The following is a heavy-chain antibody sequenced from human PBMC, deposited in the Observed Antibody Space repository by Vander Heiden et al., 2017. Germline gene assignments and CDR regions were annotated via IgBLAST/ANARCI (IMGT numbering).Heavy chain of an antibody. D-gene: IGHD3-10*01. V-gene: IGHV3-21*01. J-gene: IGHJ4*02. CDR1: GFTFSSYS. CDR2: ISSSSRYI. Sequence: EVQLVESGGGLVKPGGSLRLSCAASGFTFSSYSMNWVRQAPGKGLEWVSSISSSSRYIYDADSVKGRFTISRDNAKNSLYLKMNSLRAEDTAVYYCARDQMGVHDYWGQGTLVTVSS. CDR3: ARDQMGVHDY.